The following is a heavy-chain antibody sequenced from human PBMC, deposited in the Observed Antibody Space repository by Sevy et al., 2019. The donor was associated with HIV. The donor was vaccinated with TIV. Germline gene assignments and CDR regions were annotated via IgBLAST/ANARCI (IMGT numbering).Heavy chain of an antibody. CDR1: GFTFSSYA. CDR3: AKLQQLGYFDY. CDR2: ISGSGGST. V-gene: IGHV3-23*01. Sequence: VGSLRLSCAASGFTFSSYAMSWVRQAPGKGLEWVSAISGSGGSTYYADSVKGRFTISRDNSKNTLYLQMNSLRAEDTSVYYCAKLQQLGYFDYWGQGTLVTVSS. J-gene: IGHJ4*02. D-gene: IGHD6-13*01.